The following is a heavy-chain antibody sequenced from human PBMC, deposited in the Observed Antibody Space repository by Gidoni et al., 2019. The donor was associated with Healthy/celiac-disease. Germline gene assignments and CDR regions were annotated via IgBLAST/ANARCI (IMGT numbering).Heavy chain of an antibody. CDR1: GFTFGSYA. D-gene: IGHD1-26*01. J-gene: IGHJ4*02. CDR2: ISGSGGST. CDR3: ASRAAIVGAPGVDY. V-gene: IGHV3-23*01. Sequence: EVQLLESGGGLVQPGGSLRLSCAASGFTFGSYAMRWVRQAPGKGLEWVSAISGSGGSTYYADSVKGRFTISRDNSKNTLYLQMNSLRAEDTAVYYCASRAAIVGAPGVDYWGQGTLVTVSS.